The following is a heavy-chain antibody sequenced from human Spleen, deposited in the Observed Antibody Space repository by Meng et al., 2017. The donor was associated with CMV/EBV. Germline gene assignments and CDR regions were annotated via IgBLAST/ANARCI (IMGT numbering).Heavy chain of an antibody. Sequence: SCEASGFTFSSLAMSWVRQAPGKGLEWVSIIYGGSSSTYYADSVKGRFTISRDNSKNMLYLQMNSLRAEDTAVYYCAKIRYSSQFDYWGQGTLVTVSS. J-gene: IGHJ4*02. CDR1: GFTFSSLA. D-gene: IGHD3-9*01. V-gene: IGHV3-23*03. CDR3: AKIRYSSQFDY. CDR2: IYGGSSST.